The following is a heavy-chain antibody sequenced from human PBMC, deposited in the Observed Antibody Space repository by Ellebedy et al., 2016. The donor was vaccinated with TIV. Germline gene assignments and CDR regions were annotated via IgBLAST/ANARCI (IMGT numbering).Heavy chain of an antibody. CDR1: GDTFSTYA. Sequence: ASVKVSXXSSGDTFSTYAISWVRQAPGQGLEWIGGIIPIYGTTNYAQKSRGRVTITADESTRTAYMELSSLRSEDTAVYYCARPTVTTTYYYYAVDVWGQGTAVIVSS. V-gene: IGHV1-69*13. CDR3: ARPTVTTTYYYYAVDV. J-gene: IGHJ6*02. D-gene: IGHD4-17*01. CDR2: IIPIYGTT.